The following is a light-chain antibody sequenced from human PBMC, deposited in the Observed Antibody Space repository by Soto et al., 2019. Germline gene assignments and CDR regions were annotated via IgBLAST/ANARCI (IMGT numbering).Light chain of an antibody. J-gene: IGKJ2*01. CDR1: QNIDIY. CDR2: TTF. V-gene: IGKV1-39*01. CDR3: HQSYITPPA. Sequence: DVQMTQSPSSLSASVGDRVTITCRASQNIDIYLNWYQQKPGRPPTLLIYTTFRLQSGVPTRFSGSGSGTDFTLTISNLQPEDFATYSCHQSYITPPAFGQGTKVGIK.